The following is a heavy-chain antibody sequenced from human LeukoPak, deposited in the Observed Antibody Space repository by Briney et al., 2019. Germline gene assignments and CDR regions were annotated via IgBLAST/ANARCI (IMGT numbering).Heavy chain of an antibody. CDR3: AGEVSARDGSLGRPFDY. Sequence: PSETLSLTCIVSGGSTTDYFWSWIRQPAGKGLEWIGRIYSSGSTNYNASLKSRVTMSVDTSKNQFSLKLSSVTAADTAVYYCAGEVSARDGSLGRPFDYWGQGTLVTVSS. J-gene: IGHJ4*02. D-gene: IGHD5-24*01. V-gene: IGHV4-4*07. CDR1: GGSTTDYF. CDR2: IYSSGST.